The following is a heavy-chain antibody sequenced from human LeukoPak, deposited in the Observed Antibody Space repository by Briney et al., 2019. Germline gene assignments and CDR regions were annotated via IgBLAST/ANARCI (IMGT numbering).Heavy chain of an antibody. CDR3: ARRDYYGSGSIDY. V-gene: IGHV4-59*08. D-gene: IGHD3-10*01. CDR2: IYYSGST. J-gene: IGHJ4*02. CDR1: DDSISDYY. Sequence: SETLSLTCTVSDDSISDYYRGWIRQPPGKGLEWIGYIYYSGSTNYNPSLKSRVTISVDTSKNQFSLKLSSVTAADTAVYYCARRDYYGSGSIDYWGQGTLVTVSS.